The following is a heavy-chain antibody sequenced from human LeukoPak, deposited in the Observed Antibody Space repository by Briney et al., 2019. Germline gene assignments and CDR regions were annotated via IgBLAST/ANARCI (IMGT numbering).Heavy chain of an antibody. CDR2: IYPGDSDT. Sequence: GESLKISCKGSGYSFTSYWIGWVRQMPGKGLEWMGIIYPGDSDTRYSPSFQGQVTISADKSISTAYLQWSSLKASDTAMYYCARPHRDGYNLREIDYWGQGTLVTVSS. J-gene: IGHJ4*02. V-gene: IGHV5-51*01. D-gene: IGHD5-24*01. CDR1: GYSFTSYW. CDR3: ARPHRDGYNLREIDY.